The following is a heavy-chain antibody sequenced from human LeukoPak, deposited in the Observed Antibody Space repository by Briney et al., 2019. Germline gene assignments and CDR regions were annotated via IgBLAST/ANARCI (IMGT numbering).Heavy chain of an antibody. CDR1: DYTFRNYG. J-gene: IGHJ4*02. D-gene: IGHD6-6*01. V-gene: IGHV1-18*01. CDR3: ARDKGIAARPVFDY. Sequence: ASVKVSCKASDYTFRNYGISWVRQAPGQGLEWMGWISAYNVNTNYAEKLQGRVTMTTDTSTSTAYMELRSLRYDDTAVYYCARDKGIAARPVFDYWGQGTLVTVSS. CDR2: ISAYNVNT.